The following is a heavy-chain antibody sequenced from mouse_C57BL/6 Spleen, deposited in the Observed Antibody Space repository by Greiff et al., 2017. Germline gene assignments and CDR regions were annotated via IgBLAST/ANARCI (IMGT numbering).Heavy chain of an antibody. D-gene: IGHD1-1*01. CDR2: INPSSGYT. J-gene: IGHJ2*01. V-gene: IGHV1-4*01. CDR3: AIITTVVAGGDFDY. CDR1: GYTFPSYT. Sequence: VQLQQSGAELARPGASVKMSCKASGYTFPSYTMHWVKQRPGQGLEWIGYINPSSGYTKYNQKFKDKATLTADKSSSTAYMQLSSLTSEDSAVYYCAIITTVVAGGDFDYWGQGTTLTVSS.